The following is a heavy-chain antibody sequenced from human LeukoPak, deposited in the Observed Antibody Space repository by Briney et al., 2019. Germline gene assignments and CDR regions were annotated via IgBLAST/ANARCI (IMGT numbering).Heavy chain of an antibody. J-gene: IGHJ4*02. D-gene: IGHD2-2*01. V-gene: IGHV5-51*01. CDR3: ARVGYCSSTSCYAGALPDY. CDR1: GYSFTSYW. CDR2: IYPGDSDT. Sequence: GESLKISCKGSGYSFTSYWIGWVRQMPGKGLEWMGIIYPGDSDTRYSPSFQGQVTISADKSISTAYLQWSSLKASDTAMYYCARVGYCSSTSCYAGALPDYWGQGTLVTVSS.